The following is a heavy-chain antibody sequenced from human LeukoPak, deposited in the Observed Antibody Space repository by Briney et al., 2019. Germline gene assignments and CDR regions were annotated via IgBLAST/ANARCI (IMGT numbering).Heavy chain of an antibody. V-gene: IGHV1-2*02. Sequence: RASVKVSCKASGYTFTGYYMHWVRQAPGQGLEWMGWINPNSGGTNYAQKFQGRVTMTRGTSISTAYMELSRLRSDDTAVYYCARVGVGLLLTGHHPFDYWGQGTLVTVSS. CDR3: ARVGVGLLLTGHHPFDY. J-gene: IGHJ4*02. D-gene: IGHD3-9*01. CDR1: GYTFTGYY. CDR2: INPNSGGT.